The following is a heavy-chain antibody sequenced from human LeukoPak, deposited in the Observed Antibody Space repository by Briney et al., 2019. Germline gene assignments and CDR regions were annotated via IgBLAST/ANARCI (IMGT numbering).Heavy chain of an antibody. Sequence: RTGGSLRLSCAASGFTFSSYARSWVRQAPGKGLEWVSAISGSGGSTYYADSVKGRFTISRDNSKNTLYLQMNSLRAEDTAVYNCANLAVQYYFDYWGQGTLVTVSS. CDR1: GFTFSSYA. V-gene: IGHV3-23*01. D-gene: IGHD1-1*01. J-gene: IGHJ4*02. CDR2: ISGSGGST. CDR3: ANLAVQYYFDY.